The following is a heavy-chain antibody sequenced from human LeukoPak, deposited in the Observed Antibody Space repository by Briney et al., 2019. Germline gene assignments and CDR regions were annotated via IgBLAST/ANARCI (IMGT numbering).Heavy chain of an antibody. CDR3: ALMDTASRTTLDY. CDR1: GGSISSGGYY. Sequence: SETLSLTCTVSGGSISSGGYYWSWIRQPPGKGLEWIGYIYHSGSTYYNPSLKSRVTISVDRSKNQFSLKLSSVTAADTAVYYCALMDTASRTTLDYWGQGTLVTVSS. CDR2: IYHSGST. V-gene: IGHV4-30-2*01. D-gene: IGHD5-18*01. J-gene: IGHJ4*02.